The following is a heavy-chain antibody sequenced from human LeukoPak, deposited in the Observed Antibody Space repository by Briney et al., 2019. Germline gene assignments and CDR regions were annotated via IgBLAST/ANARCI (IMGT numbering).Heavy chain of an antibody. D-gene: IGHD1-26*01. V-gene: IGHV3-7*01. J-gene: IGHJ4*02. Sequence: PGESLRLSCAASEFTFGNFWMTWVRQAPGKGLEWVANIKEDGSDKYYVDSVKGRFTISRDNARTSLYLQMNSLRAEDTAVYYCARDLLGWELHYFDYWGQGTLVTVSS. CDR2: IKEDGSDK. CDR3: ARDLLGWELHYFDY. CDR1: EFTFGNFW.